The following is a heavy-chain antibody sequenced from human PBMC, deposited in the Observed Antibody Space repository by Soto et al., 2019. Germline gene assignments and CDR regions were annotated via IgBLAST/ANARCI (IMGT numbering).Heavy chain of an antibody. CDR2: IKSETDGGTT. D-gene: IGHD3-16*01. J-gene: IGHJ4*02. Sequence: EVQQVESGGGLVKPGGSLRLSCAASGFNFKNAWMNWVRQAPGKGLEWVGRIKSETDGGTTDYAAPVKGRFTISRDDSKSTLFLQMNSLKTKATGVHYCAAMKTYWGQGTPVTVSS. CDR3: AAMKTY. CDR1: GFNFKNAW. V-gene: IGHV3-15*07.